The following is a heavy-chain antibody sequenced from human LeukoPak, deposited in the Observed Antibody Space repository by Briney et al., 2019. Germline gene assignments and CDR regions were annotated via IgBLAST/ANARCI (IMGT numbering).Heavy chain of an antibody. Sequence: GASVKVSCKASGYTFTSYDINWVRQATGQGLEWMGWISAYNGNTNYAQKLQGRVTMTTDTSTSTAYMELRSLRSDDTAVYYCARVKTLVGATRGNWFDPWGQGTLVTVSS. CDR3: ARVKTLVGATRGNWFDP. V-gene: IGHV1-18*01. J-gene: IGHJ5*02. CDR2: ISAYNGNT. CDR1: GYTFTSYD. D-gene: IGHD1-26*01.